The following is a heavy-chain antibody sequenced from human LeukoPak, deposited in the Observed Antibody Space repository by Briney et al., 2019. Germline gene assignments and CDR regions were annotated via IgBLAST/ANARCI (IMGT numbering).Heavy chain of an antibody. CDR3: ARHIAYYYDSSGQEDAFDI. V-gene: IGHV4-38-2*01. Sequence: SETLSLTCAVSGYSISSGYYWGWIRQPPGKGLEWIGIIYHSGSTYYNPSLKSRVTISVDTSKNQFSLKLSSVTAADTAVYYCARHIAYYYDSSGQEDAFDIRGQGTMVTVSS. CDR2: IYHSGST. CDR1: GYSISSGYY. D-gene: IGHD3-22*01. J-gene: IGHJ3*02.